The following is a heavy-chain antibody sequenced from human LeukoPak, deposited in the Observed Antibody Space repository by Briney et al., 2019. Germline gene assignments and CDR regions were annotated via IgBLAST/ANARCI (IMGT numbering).Heavy chain of an antibody. V-gene: IGHV1-2*02. Sequence: ASVKVSCKASGYTFTGYYMHWVRQAPGQGLEWMGWINPNSGGTNYAQKFQGRVTMTRDTPISTAYMELSRLRSDDTAVYYCARGSLGTANLYYWGQGTLVTVSS. D-gene: IGHD5-18*01. J-gene: IGHJ4*02. CDR3: ARGSLGTANLYY. CDR2: INPNSGGT. CDR1: GYTFTGYY.